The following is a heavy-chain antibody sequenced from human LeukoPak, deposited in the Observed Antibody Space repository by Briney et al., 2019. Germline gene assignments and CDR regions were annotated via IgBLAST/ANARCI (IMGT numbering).Heavy chain of an antibody. Sequence: PGGSLRLSCAASGFTFSSYGMHWVRQAPGKGLEWVAVISHDGSNKYYADSVKGRFTISRDNSKNTLYLQMSSLRAEDTAVYYCARGGKYQLLFHIDYWGQGTLVTVSS. J-gene: IGHJ4*02. CDR2: ISHDGSNK. V-gene: IGHV3-30*19. CDR1: GFTFSSYG. D-gene: IGHD2-2*01. CDR3: ARGGKYQLLFHIDY.